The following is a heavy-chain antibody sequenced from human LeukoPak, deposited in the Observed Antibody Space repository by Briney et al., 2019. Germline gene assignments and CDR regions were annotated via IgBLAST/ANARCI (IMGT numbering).Heavy chain of an antibody. CDR2: IYSGGST. J-gene: IGHJ4*02. CDR1: GFTVSRNY. Sequence: GGSLRLSCAASGFTVSRNYMSWVRQAPGKGLECVSVIYSGGSTYYADSVKGRFTISRDNSKNTLYLQMNSLRAEDTAVYYCARGRPRYCFDYWGQGTLVTVSS. V-gene: IGHV3-66*01. CDR3: ARGRPRYCFDY.